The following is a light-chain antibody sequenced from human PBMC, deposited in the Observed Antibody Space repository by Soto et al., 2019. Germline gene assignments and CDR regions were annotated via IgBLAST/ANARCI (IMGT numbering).Light chain of an antibody. Sequence: QSALTQPASVSGSHGQSITISCTGTSSDVGGYNYVSGYQQHPGKAPKLMIYDVSNRPSGVSNRFSGSKSGNTASLTISGLQAEDEADYYCSSYTSSSTLLYVFGTGTKVTVL. CDR2: DVS. J-gene: IGLJ1*01. V-gene: IGLV2-14*01. CDR3: SSYTSSSTLLYV. CDR1: SSDVGGYNY.